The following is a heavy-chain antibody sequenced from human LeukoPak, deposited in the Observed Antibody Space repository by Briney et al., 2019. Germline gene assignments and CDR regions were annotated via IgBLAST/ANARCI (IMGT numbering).Heavy chain of an antibody. J-gene: IGHJ3*02. CDR1: GGAFSGYY. Sequence: PSETLSLTCAVYGGAFSGYYWSWIRQPPRKGLEWIGEIKHSGSTNYNPSLKSRVTISVGTSKNQFSLKLSSVTAADTAVYYCAREKNDFWSGYYSTDAFDIWGQGTMVTVSS. CDR3: AREKNDFWSGYYSTDAFDI. D-gene: IGHD3-3*01. CDR2: IKHSGST. V-gene: IGHV4-34*01.